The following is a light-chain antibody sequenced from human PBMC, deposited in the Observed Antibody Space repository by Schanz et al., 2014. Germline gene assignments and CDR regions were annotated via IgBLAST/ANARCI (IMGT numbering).Light chain of an antibody. Sequence: QSALTQPASVSGSPGQSITISCTGTSSDVGSYNLVSWYQQHPGKAPKLMIYEGSKRPSGVPDRFSGSKSGNTASLTITGLQSEDEAEYYCCSYAGIYASPGVFGGGTKLTVL. V-gene: IGLV2-23*01. CDR2: EGS. CDR1: SSDVGSYNL. J-gene: IGLJ3*02. CDR3: CSYAGIYASPGV.